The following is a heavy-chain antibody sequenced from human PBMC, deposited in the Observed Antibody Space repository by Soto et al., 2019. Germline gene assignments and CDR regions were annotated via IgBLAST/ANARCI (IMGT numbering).Heavy chain of an antibody. CDR2: ISYDGSNK. CDR1: GFTFSSYA. D-gene: IGHD6-19*01. Sequence: GGSLRLSCAASGFTFSSYAMHWVRQAPGKGLEWVAVISYDGSNKYYADSVKGRFTISRDNSKNTLYLQMNSLRAEDTAVYYCARDQVIAVAGKYYYGMDVWGQGTTVTVSS. V-gene: IGHV3-30-3*01. J-gene: IGHJ6*02. CDR3: ARDQVIAVAGKYYYGMDV.